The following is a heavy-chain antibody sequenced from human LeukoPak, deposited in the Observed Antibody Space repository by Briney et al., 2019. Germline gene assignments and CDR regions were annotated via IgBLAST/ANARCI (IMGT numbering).Heavy chain of an antibody. Sequence: GGSLRLSCAASGFTFSSYSMNWVRQAPGKGLEWVSSISSSSSYIYYADSVKGRFTISRDNAKNSLYLQMNSLRAEDTAVYYCARVASTVTKSDYWGQGTPVTVSS. D-gene: IGHD4-17*01. J-gene: IGHJ4*02. CDR3: ARVASTVTKSDY. CDR1: GFTFSSYS. V-gene: IGHV3-21*01. CDR2: ISSSSSYI.